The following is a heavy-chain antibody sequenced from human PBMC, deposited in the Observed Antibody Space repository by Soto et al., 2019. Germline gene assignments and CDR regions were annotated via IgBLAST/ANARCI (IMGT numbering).Heavy chain of an antibody. J-gene: IGHJ4*02. Sequence: GYGLASCYRRWPHQAPGQRLEWMGWINAGNGNTKYSQKFQGRVTITRDTSASTAYMELSSLRSEDTAVYYCARENITGILDFWVQGTLVTVTP. V-gene: IGHV1-3*01. CDR2: INAGNGNT. CDR3: ARENITGILDF. D-gene: IGHD1-20*01. CDR1: GYGLASCY.